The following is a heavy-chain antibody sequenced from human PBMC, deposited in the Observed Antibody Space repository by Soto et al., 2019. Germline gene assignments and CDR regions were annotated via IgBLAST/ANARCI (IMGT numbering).Heavy chain of an antibody. D-gene: IGHD3-16*01. CDR3: ARGGTTYYYYYGMDV. V-gene: IGHV4-59*01. CDR2: IYYSGST. CDR1: GGSISSYY. Sequence: SETLSLTCTVSGGSISSYYWSWIRQPPGKGLEWIGYIYYSGSTNYNPSLKSRVTISVDTSKNQFSLKLSSVTAADTAVYYCARGGTTYYYYYGMDVWGQGTTVTVSS. J-gene: IGHJ6*02.